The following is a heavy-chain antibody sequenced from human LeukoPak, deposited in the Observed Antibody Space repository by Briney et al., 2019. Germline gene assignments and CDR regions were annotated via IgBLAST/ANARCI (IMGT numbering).Heavy chain of an antibody. CDR2: ISYDGSNK. Sequence: GGSLRLSCAASGFTFSSYAMHWVRQAPGKGLEWVAVISYDGSNKYYADSAKGRFTISRDNSKNALYLEMNSLRAEDTAFFYYAKDGVLLAPGISWYMDVWGRGTTVTVSS. J-gene: IGHJ6*03. CDR3: AKDGVLLAPGISWYMDV. V-gene: IGHV3-30-3*02. CDR1: GFTFSSYA. D-gene: IGHD2-15*01.